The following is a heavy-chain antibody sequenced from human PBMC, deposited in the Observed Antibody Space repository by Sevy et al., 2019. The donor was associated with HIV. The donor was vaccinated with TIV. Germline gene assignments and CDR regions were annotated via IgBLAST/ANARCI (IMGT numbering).Heavy chain of an antibody. D-gene: IGHD5-18*01. CDR2: INPSGGST. CDR1: GYTFMNYY. J-gene: IGHJ6*02. Sequence: ASVKVSCKASGYTFMNYYMHWVRQAPRQGLEWMGVINPSGGSTTSAQKFQGRVTMTSDTSTSTVYMELSSLRSEDTAVYYCVRDQGYGYGMDVWGQGTTVTVSS. CDR3: VRDQGYGYGMDV. V-gene: IGHV1-46*03.